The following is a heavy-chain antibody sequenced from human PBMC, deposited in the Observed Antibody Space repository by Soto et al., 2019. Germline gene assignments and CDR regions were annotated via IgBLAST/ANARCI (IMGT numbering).Heavy chain of an antibody. CDR1: GFIFNTNS. J-gene: IGHJ4*02. D-gene: IGHD2-8*01. CDR2: ISSRGDET. Sequence: EVQLLESGGGLVQPGGSLRLSCAASGFIFNTNSMTWVRQASGKGLEWVSSISSRGDETYYADAVKGRFTISRDNSKNTLYLQMSSLRAEDTAVYYCAKGAVSARRFDYWGQGTLVLVSS. CDR3: AKGAVSARRFDY. V-gene: IGHV3-23*01.